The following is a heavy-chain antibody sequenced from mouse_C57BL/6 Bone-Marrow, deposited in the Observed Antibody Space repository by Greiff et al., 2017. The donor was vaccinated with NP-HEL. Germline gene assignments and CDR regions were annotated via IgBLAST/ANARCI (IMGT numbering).Heavy chain of an antibody. CDR2: IYPGDGDT. J-gene: IGHJ2*01. Sequence: QVQLKESGPELVKPGASVKISCKASGYAFSSSWMNWVKQRPGKGLEWIGRIYPGDGDTNYNGKFKGKATLTADKSSSTAYMQLSSLTSEDSAVYFCARTSLYYGSSYGYFDYWGQGTTLTVSS. CDR1: GYAFSSSW. D-gene: IGHD1-1*01. V-gene: IGHV1-82*01. CDR3: ARTSLYYGSSYGYFDY.